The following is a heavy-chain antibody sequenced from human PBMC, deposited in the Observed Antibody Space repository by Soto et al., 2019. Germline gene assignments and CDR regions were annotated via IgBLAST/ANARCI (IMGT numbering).Heavy chain of an antibody. CDR2: ISSSSSYI. V-gene: IGHV3-21*01. CDR1: GFTFSSYS. J-gene: IGHJ1*01. Sequence: GGSLRLSCAASGFTFSSYSMNWVRQAPGKGLEWVSSISSSSSYIYYADSVKGRFTISRDNAKNSLYLQMNSLRAEDTAVYYCARDRWELGRNCQHWGQGTLVTVSS. D-gene: IGHD1-26*01. CDR3: ARDRWELGRNCQH.